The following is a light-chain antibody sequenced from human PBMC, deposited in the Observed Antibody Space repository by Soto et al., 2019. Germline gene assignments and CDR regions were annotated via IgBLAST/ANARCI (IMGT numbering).Light chain of an antibody. V-gene: IGLV7-43*01. CDR1: TGAVTSGHS. Sequence: QTVVTQEPSLTVSPGGTVTLTCASSTGAVTSGHSSNWLQQKPGQAPRALIYTTRNKYSWTPARLSGSLVGGVAALTLSAAQPEEEAEYYCLLYFGGFWVFGGGTKVTVL. CDR2: TTR. J-gene: IGLJ3*02. CDR3: LLYFGGFWV.